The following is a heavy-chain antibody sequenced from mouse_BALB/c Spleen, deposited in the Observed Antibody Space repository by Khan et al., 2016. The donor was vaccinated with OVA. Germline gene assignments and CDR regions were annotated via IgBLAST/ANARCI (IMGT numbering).Heavy chain of an antibody. Sequence: EVELVESGGDVVKPGGSLKLSCAASGFTFSTYGMSWVRQTPDKRLEWVATVSTGGHYTYYQATVKGRFTISRDNAKNTLYLQMSSLKSEDTAIFYCARLAYYYDSEGFAYWGQGTLVTVSA. CDR2: VSTGGHYT. J-gene: IGHJ3*01. CDR3: ARLAYYYDSEGFAY. CDR1: GFTFSTYG. D-gene: IGHD1-1*01. V-gene: IGHV5-6*01.